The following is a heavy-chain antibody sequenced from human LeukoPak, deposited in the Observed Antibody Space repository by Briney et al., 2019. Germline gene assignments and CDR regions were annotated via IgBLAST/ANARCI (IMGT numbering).Heavy chain of an antibody. CDR2: ISDSSSVK. CDR1: GFSFSSQA. CDR3: VSRGTFGEIIW. Sequence: GGSLRLSCTASGFSFSSQAMSWVRQAPGKGLEWVSAISDSSSVKIYADSVKGRFTISRDNPKSTLFLQMSSLRAEDTAVYYCVSRGTFGEIIWGGQGTLVTVSA. J-gene: IGHJ4*02. V-gene: IGHV3-23*01. D-gene: IGHD3-10*01.